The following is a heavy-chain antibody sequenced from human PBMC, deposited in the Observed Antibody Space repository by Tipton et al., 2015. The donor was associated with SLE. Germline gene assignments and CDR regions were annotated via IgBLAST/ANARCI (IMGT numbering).Heavy chain of an antibody. Sequence: LRLSCTVSGGSISSYYWSWIRQPAGKGLEWIGRIYTSGGTNYNPSLKSRVTMSVDTSKNQFSLKLSSVTAADTAVYYCARVAPTEVFDYWGQGTLVTVSS. CDR2: IYTSGGT. V-gene: IGHV4-4*07. CDR3: ARVAPTEVFDY. CDR1: GGSISSYY. D-gene: IGHD1-1*01. J-gene: IGHJ4*02.